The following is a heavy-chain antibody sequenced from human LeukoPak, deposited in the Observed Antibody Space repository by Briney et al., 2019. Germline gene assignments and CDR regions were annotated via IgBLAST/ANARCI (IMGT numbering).Heavy chain of an antibody. D-gene: IGHD6-19*01. J-gene: IGHJ5*02. CDR3: ARGRGSGHKENWFDP. CDR1: GGTFSSYA. Sequence: ASVKVSCKASGGTFSSYAINWVRQATGQGLEWMGWMNPNSGNTGYAQKFQGRVTMTRNTSITTAYMELSSLRSEDTAVYYCARGRGSGHKENWFDPWGQATLVTVSS. CDR2: MNPNSGNT. V-gene: IGHV1-8*02.